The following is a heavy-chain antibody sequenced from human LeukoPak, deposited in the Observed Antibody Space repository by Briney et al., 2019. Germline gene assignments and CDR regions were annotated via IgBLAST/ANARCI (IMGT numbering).Heavy chain of an antibody. CDR2: INSNTGGT. Sequence: ATVKVSCKASGYTFTGYHIHWVRQAPGQGLEWMGWINSNTGGTNYAQKFQGRVTLTRDTSITTACMEMISLRSDDTAVYYCARDRPGYSSWFDPWGQGTLVTVSS. CDR3: ARDRPGYSSWFDP. J-gene: IGHJ5*02. D-gene: IGHD6-19*01. CDR1: GYTFTGYH. V-gene: IGHV1-2*02.